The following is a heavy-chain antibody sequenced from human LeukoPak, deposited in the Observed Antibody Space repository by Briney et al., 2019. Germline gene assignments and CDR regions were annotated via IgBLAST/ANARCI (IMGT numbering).Heavy chain of an antibody. CDR3: ARDPSCSSTSCVDY. V-gene: IGHV7-4-1*02. CDR2: SNTNTGNP. J-gene: IGHJ4*02. D-gene: IGHD2-2*01. CDR1: GYTFTSYA. Sequence: EASVKVSCKASGYTFTSYAINWVRQAPGQGLEWMGWSNTNTGNPTYAQGFTGRFVFSLDTSVSTAYLQISSLKAEDTAVYYCARDPSCSSTSCVDYWGQGTLVTVSS.